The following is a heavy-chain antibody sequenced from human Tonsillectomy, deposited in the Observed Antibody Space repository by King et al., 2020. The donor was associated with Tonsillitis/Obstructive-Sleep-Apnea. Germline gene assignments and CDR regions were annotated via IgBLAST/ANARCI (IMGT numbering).Heavy chain of an antibody. V-gene: IGHV4-34*01. CDR1: GGSFSGYY. J-gene: IGHJ6*03. CDR3: ARGRKGPYYYYYMDV. CDR2: INHSGST. Sequence: VQLPQWGAGLLKPSETLSLPCAVYGGSFSGYYWSWIRQPPGKGLEWIGEINHSGSTNYNPSLKSRVTISVDTSKNQFSLKLSSVTAADTAVYYCARGRKGPYYYYYMDVWGKGTTVTVSS.